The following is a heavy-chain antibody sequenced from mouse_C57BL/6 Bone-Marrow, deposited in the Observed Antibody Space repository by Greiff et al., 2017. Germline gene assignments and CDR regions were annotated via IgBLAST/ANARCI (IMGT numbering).Heavy chain of an antibody. J-gene: IGHJ3*01. V-gene: IGHV5-12*01. CDR1: GFTFSDYY. CDR2: ISNGGGST. Sequence: DVKLVESGGGLVQPGGSLKLSCAASGFTFSDYYMYWVRQTPEKRLEWVAYISNGGGSTYYPDPVKGRFTISRDNAKNTLYLQMSRLKSEDTAMYYCARHADGNDYGFAYWGQGTLVTVSA. D-gene: IGHD2-4*01. CDR3: ARHADGNDYGFAY.